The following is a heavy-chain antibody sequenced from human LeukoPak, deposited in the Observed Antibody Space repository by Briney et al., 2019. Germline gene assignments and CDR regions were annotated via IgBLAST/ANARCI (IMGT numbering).Heavy chain of an antibody. Sequence: GGSLRLSCAASGFTFSNYWMSWVRQTPGKGLVWVSRINTDGSRTAYADSVRGRFTISRDNAKNTLYLQMNSLRAEDTAVYYCARNNFNGGIDYWGQGTLVTVSS. D-gene: IGHD2/OR15-2a*01. J-gene: IGHJ4*02. V-gene: IGHV3-74*01. CDR2: INTDGSRT. CDR1: GFTFSNYW. CDR3: ARNNFNGGIDY.